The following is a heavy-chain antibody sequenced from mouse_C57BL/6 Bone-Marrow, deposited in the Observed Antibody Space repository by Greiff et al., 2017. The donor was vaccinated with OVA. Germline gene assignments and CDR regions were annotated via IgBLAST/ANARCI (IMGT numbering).Heavy chain of an antibody. CDR1: GYSITSGYY. CDR2: ISYDGSN. CDR3: ARDGTFYAMDY. V-gene: IGHV3-6*01. Sequence: VQLQQSGPGLVKPSQSLSLPCSVPGYSITSGYYWNWIRQFPGNKLEWMGYISYDGSNNYNPSLKNRISITRDTSKNQFFLKLNSVTTEDTATYYCARDGTFYAMDYWCQGTSVTVSS. J-gene: IGHJ4*01. D-gene: IGHD1-1*02.